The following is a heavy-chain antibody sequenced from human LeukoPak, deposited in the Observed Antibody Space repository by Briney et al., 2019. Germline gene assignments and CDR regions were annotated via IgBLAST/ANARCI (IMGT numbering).Heavy chain of an antibody. CDR3: ARDRYSNYAPTYYFDY. J-gene: IGHJ4*02. V-gene: IGHV3-30-3*01. CDR1: GFTFSSYA. Sequence: PGGSLRLSCAASGFTFSSYAMHWVRQAPGKGLEWAAVISYDGSNKYYADSVKGRFTISRDNSKNTLYLQMNSLRAEDTAVYYCARDRYSNYAPTYYFDYWGQGTLVTVSS. CDR2: ISYDGSNK. D-gene: IGHD4-11*01.